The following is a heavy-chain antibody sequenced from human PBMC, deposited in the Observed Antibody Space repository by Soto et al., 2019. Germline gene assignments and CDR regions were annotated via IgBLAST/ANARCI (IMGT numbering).Heavy chain of an antibody. D-gene: IGHD3-10*01. V-gene: IGHV5-51*01. J-gene: IGHJ5*02. CDR1: GYSFTSYW. CDR3: ARRGSGSPSRAWFDP. CDR2: IYPGDSDT. Sequence: PGESLKISCNGSGYSFTSYWIGWVRQMPGKGLEWMGIIYPGDSDTRYSPSFQGQVTISADKSISTAYLQWSSLKASDTAMYYCARRGSGSPSRAWFDPWGQGTLVTVSS.